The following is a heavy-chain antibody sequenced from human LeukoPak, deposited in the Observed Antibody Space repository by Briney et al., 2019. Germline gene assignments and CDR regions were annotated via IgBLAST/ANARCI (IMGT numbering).Heavy chain of an antibody. CDR1: GYIFTTSW. J-gene: IGHJ4*02. D-gene: IGHD3-10*01. V-gene: IGHV5-51*01. CDR3: ARRRSPTLIDY. CDR2: IYPGDSDT. Sequence: GESLKISCQGSGYIFTTSWIGWVRQMPGKGLEWMGIIYPGDSDTTYSPSFQGQVTISADKSISTAYLQWNSLKASDTAMYFCARRRSPTLIDYWGQGTLVTVSS.